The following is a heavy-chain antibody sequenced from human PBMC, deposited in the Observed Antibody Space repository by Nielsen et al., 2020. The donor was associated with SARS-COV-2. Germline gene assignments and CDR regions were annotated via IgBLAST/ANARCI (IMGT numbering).Heavy chain of an antibody. CDR3: ARAPITMIVVVNAFDI. V-gene: IGHV4-31*03. Sequence: SEILSPTCPLPGGSSITGGYYWTWIRQHPAKGLECTRYLYYTGSTYYNPSLKSRVTISVDTSKNQFSLKLSSVTAADTAVYYCARAPITMIVVVNAFDIWGQGTMVTVSS. CDR2: LYYTGST. CDR1: GGSSITGGYY. D-gene: IGHD3-22*01. J-gene: IGHJ3*02.